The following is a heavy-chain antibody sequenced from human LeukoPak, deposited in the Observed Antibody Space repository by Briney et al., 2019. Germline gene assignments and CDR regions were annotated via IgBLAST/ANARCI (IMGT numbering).Heavy chain of an antibody. CDR3: ANLLVRWYTYYYGMDV. CDR2: FSATDGSA. J-gene: IGHJ6*02. CDR1: GFPFSSYA. D-gene: IGHD4-23*01. Sequence: GGSLRLSCAASGFPFSSYAMTWVRQAPGKGLEWVSAFSATDGSAQYAESVKGRLTISRDNSKNTLYLQMNSLRAEDTAVYYCANLLVRWYTYYYGMDVWGQGTTVTVSS. V-gene: IGHV3-23*01.